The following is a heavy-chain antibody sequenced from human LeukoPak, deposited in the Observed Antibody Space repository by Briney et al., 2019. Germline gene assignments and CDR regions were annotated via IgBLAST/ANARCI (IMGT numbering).Heavy chain of an antibody. CDR3: ARDHYDILTGYHFFDY. CDR1: GGSFSGYY. CDR2: INHSGST. V-gene: IGHV4-34*01. Sequence: SETLSLTCAVYGGSFSGYYWSWIRQPPGKGLEWIGEINHSGSTNYNPSLKSRVTISVDTSKNQFSLKLSSVTAADTAVYYCARDHYDILTGYHFFDYWGQGTLVTVSS. J-gene: IGHJ4*02. D-gene: IGHD3-9*01.